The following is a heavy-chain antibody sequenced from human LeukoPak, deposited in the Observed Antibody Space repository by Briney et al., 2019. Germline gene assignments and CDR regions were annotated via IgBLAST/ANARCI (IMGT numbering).Heavy chain of an antibody. CDR2: ISYDGSNK. J-gene: IGHJ4*02. CDR3: AKDRQQLVSPLDY. CDR1: GFTFSSYG. V-gene: IGHV3-30*18. D-gene: IGHD6-13*01. Sequence: GGSLRLSCAASGFTFSSYGMHWVRQAPGKGLEWVAVISYDGSNKYYADSVKGRFTISRDNSKNTLYLQMNSLRAEDTAVYYCAKDRQQLVSPLDYWGQGTLVTVSS.